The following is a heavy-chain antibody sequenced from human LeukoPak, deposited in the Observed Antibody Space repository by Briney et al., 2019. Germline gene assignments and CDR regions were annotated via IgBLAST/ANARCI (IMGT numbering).Heavy chain of an antibody. Sequence: SETLSLTCTVSGGSISSSTYYWGWIRQPPGKGLEWIGIYTGSTYYNPSLKSRVTISVDTSKNHFSLRLSSVTAADTAVYYCASIAGGSGSYLSYWGQGTLVTVSS. CDR1: GGSISSSTYY. J-gene: IGHJ4*02. D-gene: IGHD3-10*01. V-gene: IGHV4-39*07. CDR3: ASIAGGSGSYLSY. CDR2: YTGST.